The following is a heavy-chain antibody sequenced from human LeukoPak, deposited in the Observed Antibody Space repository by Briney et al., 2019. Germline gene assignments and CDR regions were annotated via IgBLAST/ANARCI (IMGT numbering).Heavy chain of an antibody. CDR2: FDPEDGET. CDR3: ATGRSGGSCPGWFDP. CDR1: GYTLTELS. V-gene: IGHV1-24*01. Sequence: ASVKVSCKVSGYTLTELSMHWVRQAPGKGLEWMGGFDPEDGETIYAQKFQGRVTMTEDTSTDTAYMELSSLRSEDTAVYHCATGRSGGSCPGWFDPWGQGTLVTVSS. J-gene: IGHJ5*02. D-gene: IGHD2-15*01.